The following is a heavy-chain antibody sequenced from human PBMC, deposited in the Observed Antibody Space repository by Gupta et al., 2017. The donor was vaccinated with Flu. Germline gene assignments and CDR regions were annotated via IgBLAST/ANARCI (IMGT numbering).Heavy chain of an antibody. J-gene: IGHJ3*02. Sequence: EVQLVESGGGLVKPGGSLRLSCAASGFTFSSYSMNWVRQAPGKGLEWVSSISSSSSYIYYADSVKGRFTISRDNAKNSLYLQMNSLRAEDTAVYYCARWGDYYRDAFDIWGQGTMVTVSS. V-gene: IGHV3-21*01. CDR1: GFTFSSYS. D-gene: IGHD3-10*01. CDR3: ARWGDYYRDAFDI. CDR2: ISSSSSYI.